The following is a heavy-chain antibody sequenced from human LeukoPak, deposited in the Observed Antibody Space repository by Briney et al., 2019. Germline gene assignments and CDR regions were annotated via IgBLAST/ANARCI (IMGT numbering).Heavy chain of an antibody. V-gene: IGHV3-23*01. Sequence: GGSLRLSCAASGFTFRSYAMSWVRQAPGKGLEWVSAISGSGGSTYYADSVKGRFTISRDNSKNTLYLQMNSLRAEDTAVYYCAKDGSWMGATGFDYWGQGTLVTVSS. CDR2: ISGSGGST. CDR3: AKDGSWMGATGFDY. D-gene: IGHD1-26*01. CDR1: GFTFRSYA. J-gene: IGHJ4*02.